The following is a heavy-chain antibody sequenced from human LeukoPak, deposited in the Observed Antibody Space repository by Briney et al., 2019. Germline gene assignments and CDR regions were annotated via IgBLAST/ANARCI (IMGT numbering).Heavy chain of an antibody. V-gene: IGHV4-30-4*01. D-gene: IGHD2-15*01. CDR3: ARDRGISLSFLY. Sequence: SETLSLTCTVSGGSISSGDYYWSWIRQPPGKGLEWIGYIYYSGSTYYNPSLKSRVTISVDTSKNQFSLKLSSVTAADTAVYYCARDRGISLSFLYWGQGTLVTVS. CDR1: GGSISSGDYY. J-gene: IGHJ4*02. CDR2: IYYSGST.